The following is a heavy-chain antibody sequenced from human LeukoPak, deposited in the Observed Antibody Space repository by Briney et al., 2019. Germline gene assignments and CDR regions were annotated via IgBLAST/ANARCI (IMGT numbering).Heavy chain of an antibody. J-gene: IGHJ6*03. D-gene: IGHD2-2*02. Sequence: SETLSLTCAVSGGPFSGYYWSWIRQPPGKGLEWIGEINHSGSTNYNPSLKSRVTISVDTSKNQFSLKLSSVTAADTAVYYCARILVVPAAIQDYMDVWGKGTTVTVSS. V-gene: IGHV4-34*01. CDR2: INHSGST. CDR3: ARILVVPAAIQDYMDV. CDR1: GGPFSGYY.